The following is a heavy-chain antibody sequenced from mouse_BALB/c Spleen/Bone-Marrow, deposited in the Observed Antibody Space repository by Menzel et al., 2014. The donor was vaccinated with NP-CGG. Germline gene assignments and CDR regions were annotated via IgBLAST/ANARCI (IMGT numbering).Heavy chain of an antibody. J-gene: IGHJ3*01. CDR2: IDPANGNT. CDR1: GFNIKDTY. CDR3: AAYYYGSNYGFAY. D-gene: IGHD1-1*01. V-gene: IGHV14-3*02. Sequence: VQLQQSGAELVKPGASVKLICTASGFNIKDTYMHWVKQRPEQGLEWIGRIDPANGNTKYDPKFQGKATITADTSSNTAYLQLSSLTSEDTAVYYCAAYYYGSNYGFAYWGQGTLVTVS.